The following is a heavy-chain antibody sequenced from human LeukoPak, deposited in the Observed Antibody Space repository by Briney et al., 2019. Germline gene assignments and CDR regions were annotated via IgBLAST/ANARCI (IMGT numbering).Heavy chain of an antibody. V-gene: IGHV1-2*02. CDR2: INCNSGGT. D-gene: IGHD3-9*01. Sequence: ASVKVSCKASGYTFTDYYMHWVRQGPGQGLEWMGWINCNSGGTNYAQKFQGRVTMTRDTSISTAYMELSRLRSDDTAVYYCTRGALLTGTAGGQNNWLDPWGQGTLVTVSS. CDR3: TRGALLTGTAGGQNNWLDP. CDR1: GYTFTDYY. J-gene: IGHJ5*02.